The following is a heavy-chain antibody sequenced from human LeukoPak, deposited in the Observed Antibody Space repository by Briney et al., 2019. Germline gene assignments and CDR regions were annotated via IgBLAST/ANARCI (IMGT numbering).Heavy chain of an antibody. V-gene: IGHV3-33*01. J-gene: IGHJ3*02. D-gene: IGHD6-19*01. CDR3: ARESAVAGCGAFDI. Sequence: GGSLRLSCAASGFTFSSYGMHWVRQAPGKGLEWVAVIWYDGSNKYYADSVKGRFTISRDNSKNTLYLQMNSLRAEDTAVYYCARESAVAGCGAFDIWGQGTMVTVSS. CDR1: GFTFSSYG. CDR2: IWYDGSNK.